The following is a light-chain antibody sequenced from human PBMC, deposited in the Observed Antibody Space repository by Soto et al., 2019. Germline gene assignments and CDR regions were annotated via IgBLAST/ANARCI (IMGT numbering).Light chain of an antibody. V-gene: IGKV3-11*01. J-gene: IGKJ5*01. CDR2: DAS. CDR1: QSVSSY. CDR3: QQRSNWPIT. Sequence: EIVLTHSPATLSLSPCERATLSFRASQSVSSYLAWYQQKPGQAPRLLIYDASNRATGIPARFSGSGSGTDFTLTISSLEPEDFAVYYCQQRSNWPITFGQGTRLEI.